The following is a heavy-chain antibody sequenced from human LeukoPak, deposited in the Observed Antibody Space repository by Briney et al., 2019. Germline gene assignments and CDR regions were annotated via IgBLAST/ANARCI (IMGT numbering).Heavy chain of an antibody. Sequence: PSETLSLTCTVSGGSISSGDYYWRWIRQPPGTGLEWIGYIYYSGSTYYNPSLKSRVTISVDTSKNQFSLKLSSVTAADTAVYYCAGRNYYDSSGYDYWGQGTLVTVSS. D-gene: IGHD3-22*01. CDR2: IYYSGST. CDR1: GGSISSGDYY. V-gene: IGHV4-30-4*01. CDR3: AGRNYYDSSGYDY. J-gene: IGHJ4*02.